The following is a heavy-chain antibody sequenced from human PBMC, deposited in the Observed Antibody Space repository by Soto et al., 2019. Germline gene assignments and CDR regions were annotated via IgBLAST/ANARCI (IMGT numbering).Heavy chain of an antibody. J-gene: IGHJ5*02. CDR2: INYSGNP. V-gene: IGHV4-39*01. Sequence: QLQLQESGPGLMKPSDTLSLTCTVAGDSITSRSSSWAWIRQPPGKGLEWIGTINYSGNPHYNPSLKSRVTIPVDTSKNQFSLKLSSVTAADPAMSDCESLSNYEFSWFDPLGQRGLVTVSS. D-gene: IGHD4-4*01. CDR3: ESLSNYEFSWFDP. CDR1: GDSITSRSSS.